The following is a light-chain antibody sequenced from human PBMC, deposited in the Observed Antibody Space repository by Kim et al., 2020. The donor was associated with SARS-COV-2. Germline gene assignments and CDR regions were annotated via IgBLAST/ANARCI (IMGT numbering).Light chain of an antibody. J-gene: IGLJ2*01. CDR3: SSYTRSTTLE. Sequence: HPITISCSAPSSDVVAYTYFSWYQKHPGKAPKLMIFDVTNRPSGVSYRFSGSKSGNTASLTISGLQAEDEADYYCSSYTRSTTLEFGGGTQLTVL. V-gene: IGLV2-14*03. CDR2: DVT. CDR1: SSDVVAYTY.